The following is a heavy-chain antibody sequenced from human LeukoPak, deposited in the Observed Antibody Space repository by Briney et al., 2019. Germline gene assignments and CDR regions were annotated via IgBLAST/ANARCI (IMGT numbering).Heavy chain of an antibody. CDR3: ARGRPHGNDY. V-gene: IGHV3-74*01. D-gene: IGHD4-23*01. CDR2: IASDGSST. Sequence: PGGSLRLSCAASGFTFSSYWMNWVRQAPGKGLVWVSRIASDGSSTTYADSVKGRFSIFRDNAKNTLYLQMNSLRVEDTAVCYCARGRPHGNDYWGQGTLVTVSS. CDR1: GFTFSSYW. J-gene: IGHJ4*02.